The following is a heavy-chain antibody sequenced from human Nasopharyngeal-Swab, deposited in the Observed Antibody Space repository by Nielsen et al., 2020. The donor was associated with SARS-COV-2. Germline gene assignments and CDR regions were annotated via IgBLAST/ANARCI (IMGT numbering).Heavy chain of an antibody. Sequence: VRQMPGKGLEWVGRIKSKTDGGTTDYAAPVKGRFTISRDDSKNTLYLQMNSLKTEDTAVYYCTTGRPGIAVAGTDYWGQGTLVTVSP. V-gene: IGHV3-15*01. D-gene: IGHD6-19*01. CDR2: IKSKTDGGTT. J-gene: IGHJ4*02. CDR3: TTGRPGIAVAGTDY.